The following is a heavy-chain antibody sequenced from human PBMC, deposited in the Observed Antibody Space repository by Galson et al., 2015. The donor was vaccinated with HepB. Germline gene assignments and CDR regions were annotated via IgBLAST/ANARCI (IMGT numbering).Heavy chain of an antibody. Sequence: SLRLSCAASGFTFSSYAMSWVRQAPGKGLEWDASLSRSAFDTDYADSVKGRFTTSRDNSRNALYLQMNSLRAEDTAVYYCATRGSVSSFDYWGQGTPVTVSS. J-gene: IGHJ4*02. V-gene: IGHV3-23*01. CDR1: GFTFSSYA. CDR3: ATRGSVSSFDY. D-gene: IGHD2/OR15-2a*01. CDR2: LSRSAFDT.